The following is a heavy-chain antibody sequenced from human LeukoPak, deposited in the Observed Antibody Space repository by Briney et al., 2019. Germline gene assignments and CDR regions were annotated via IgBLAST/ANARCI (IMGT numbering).Heavy chain of an antibody. CDR2: IYSGGST. CDR1: GFTVSSNY. V-gene: IGHV3-66*02. Sequence: HPGGSLRLSCAASGFTVSSNYMSWVRQAPGKGLEWVSVIYSGGSTYYADSVKGRFTTSRDNSKNTLYLQMNSLRAEDTAVYYCARLEYSSTGNYWGQGALVTVSS. CDR3: ARLEYSSTGNY. D-gene: IGHD6-6*01. J-gene: IGHJ4*02.